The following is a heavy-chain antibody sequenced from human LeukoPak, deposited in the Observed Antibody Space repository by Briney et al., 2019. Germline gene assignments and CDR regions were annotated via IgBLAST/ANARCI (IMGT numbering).Heavy chain of an antibody. V-gene: IGHV1-69*05. J-gene: IGHJ4*02. Sequence: GASVKVSCKASGGTFSSYAISWVRQAPGQGLEWVGGIIPIFGTANYAQKFQGRVTITTDESTSTAYMELGSLRSEDTAVYYCARVPRSLHYYDSSGYYPNWGQGTLVTVSS. CDR2: IIPIFGTA. D-gene: IGHD3-22*01. CDR3: ARVPRSLHYYDSSGYYPN. CDR1: GGTFSSYA.